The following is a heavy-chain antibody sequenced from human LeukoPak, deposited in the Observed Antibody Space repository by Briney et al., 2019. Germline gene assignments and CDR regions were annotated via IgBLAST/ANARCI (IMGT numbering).Heavy chain of an antibody. D-gene: IGHD1-26*01. Sequence: SETLSLTCAVSGGSISSGGYSWSWIRQPPGKGLEWIGYIYHSGSTYYNPSLKSRVTISVDRSKNQFSLKLSSVTAADTAVYYCVREGGTGNMDVWGQGTTVTVSS. CDR3: VREGGTGNMDV. CDR1: GGSISSGGYS. CDR2: IYHSGST. J-gene: IGHJ6*02. V-gene: IGHV4-30-2*01.